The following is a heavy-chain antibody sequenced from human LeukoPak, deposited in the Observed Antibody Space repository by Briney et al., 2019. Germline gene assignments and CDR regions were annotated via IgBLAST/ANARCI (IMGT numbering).Heavy chain of an antibody. CDR3: ARGYYDSSGYYLPYNWFDP. D-gene: IGHD3-22*01. V-gene: IGHV1-69*04. CDR1: GGTFSSYA. CDR2: IIPIFGIA. J-gene: IGHJ5*02. Sequence: EASVNVSCKASGGTFSSYAISWVRQAPGQGLEWMGRIIPIFGIANYAQKFQGRVTITADKSTSTAYMELSSLRSEDTAVYYCARGYYDSSGYYLPYNWFDPWGQGTLVTVSS.